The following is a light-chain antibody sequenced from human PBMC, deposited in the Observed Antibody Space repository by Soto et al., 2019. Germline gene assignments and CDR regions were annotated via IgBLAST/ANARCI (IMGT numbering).Light chain of an antibody. CDR2: EVS. Sequence: QSALTQPPSASGSPGQSVTISCTGTSSDIGVYNYVSWYQQHPGKAPKLMIYEVSKRPSGVPDRFSGSKSGTSASLAITGLRPEDEADYYCATWDDGLSGYVFATGTKLTVL. CDR1: SSDIGVYNY. J-gene: IGLJ1*01. V-gene: IGLV2-8*01. CDR3: ATWDDGLSGYV.